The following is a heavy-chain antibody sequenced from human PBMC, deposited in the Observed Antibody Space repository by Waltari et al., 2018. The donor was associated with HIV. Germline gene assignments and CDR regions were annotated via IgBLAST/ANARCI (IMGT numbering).Heavy chain of an antibody. J-gene: IGHJ4*02. CDR1: GYTFTNYD. CDR3: ARNLNGDSDY. V-gene: IGHV1-8*01. Sequence: QVQLVQSGAEVRKPGASVKVSCKASGYTFTNYDINWGRQATGQGLEWMGWMNPNSGNTGYAQKFQGRVTMTRNTSISTAYMDLSSLRFEDTALYYCARNLNGDSDYWGQGTLVTVSS. D-gene: IGHD1-1*01. CDR2: MNPNSGNT.